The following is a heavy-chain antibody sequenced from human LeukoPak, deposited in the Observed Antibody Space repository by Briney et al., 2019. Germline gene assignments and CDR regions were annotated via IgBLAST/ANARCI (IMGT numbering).Heavy chain of an antibody. J-gene: IGHJ6*02. CDR3: ARIRWGAAMVYYYGMDV. D-gene: IGHD5-18*01. Sequence: SGPTLVNPTQTLTLTCTFSGFSLSTSGMCVSWIRQPPGKALEWLARIDWDDGKYYSTSLKTRLTISKDTSKNQVVLTMTNMDPVDTATYYCARIRWGAAMVYYYGMDVWGQGTTVTVSS. V-gene: IGHV2-70*11. CDR1: GFSLSTSGMC. CDR2: IDWDDGK.